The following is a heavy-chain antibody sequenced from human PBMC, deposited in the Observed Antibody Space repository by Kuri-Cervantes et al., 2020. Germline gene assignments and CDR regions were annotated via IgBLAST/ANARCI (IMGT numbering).Heavy chain of an antibody. V-gene: IGHV4-34*01. CDR2: INHSGST. D-gene: IGHD6-13*01. Sequence: GSLRLSCAVYGGSFSGYYWSWIRQPPGKGLEWIGEINHSGSTNYNPSLKSRVTISVDTSKNQFSLKLSSVTPEDTAVYYCATDRYSSSWYRGIWGQGTLVTVSS. J-gene: IGHJ4*02. CDR3: ATDRYSSSWYRGI. CDR1: GGSFSGYY.